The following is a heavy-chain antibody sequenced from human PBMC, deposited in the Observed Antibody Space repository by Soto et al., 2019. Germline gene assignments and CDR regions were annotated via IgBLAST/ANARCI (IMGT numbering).Heavy chain of an antibody. CDR3: ASMIGDPVLSFDS. CDR1: SGSISSYY. V-gene: IGHV4-59*01. D-gene: IGHD3-10*02. CDR2: IFYSGST. J-gene: IGHJ5*01. Sequence: QVQLQESGPGLVKPSETLSLTCTVSSGSISSYYWSWIRQPPGKGLEWIGFIFYSGSTSYNPSLNSRVTISIDPSEYQFSLKLNSVTAADTAVYYCASMIGDPVLSFDSWGQGTLVAVSS.